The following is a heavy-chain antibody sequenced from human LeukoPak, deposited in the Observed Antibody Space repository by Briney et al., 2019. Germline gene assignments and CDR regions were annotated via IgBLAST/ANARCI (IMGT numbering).Heavy chain of an antibody. J-gene: IGHJ4*02. V-gene: IGHV3-48*01. CDR1: GFTFSSYS. CDR3: ARGGEDYYDSSGYYYFSLFDY. Sequence: GGSLRLSCAASGFTFSSYSMNWVRQAPGKGLEWVSYISSSSSTIYYADSVEGRFTISRDNAKNSLYLQMNSLRAEDTAVYYCARGGEDYYDSSGYYYFSLFDYWGQGTLVTVSS. D-gene: IGHD3-22*01. CDR2: ISSSSSTI.